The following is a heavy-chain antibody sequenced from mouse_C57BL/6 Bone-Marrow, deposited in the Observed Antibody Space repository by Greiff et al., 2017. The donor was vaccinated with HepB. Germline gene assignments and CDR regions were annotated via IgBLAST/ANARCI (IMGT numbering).Heavy chain of an antibody. CDR3: ARWAYYYVNLYYYAMDY. CDR1: GFTFSSYA. D-gene: IGHD2-1*01. V-gene: IGHV5-4*03. J-gene: IGHJ4*01. CDR2: ISDGGSYT. Sequence: EVKVVESGGGLVKPGGSLKLSCAASGFTFSSYAMSWVRQTPEKRLEWVATISDGGSYTYYPDNVKGRFTISRDNAKNNLYLQMSHLKSEDTAMYYCARWAYYYVNLYYYAMDYWGQGTSVTVSS.